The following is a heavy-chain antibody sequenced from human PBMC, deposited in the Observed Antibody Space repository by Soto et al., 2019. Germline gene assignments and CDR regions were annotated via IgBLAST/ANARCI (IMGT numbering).Heavy chain of an antibody. V-gene: IGHV3-74*01. J-gene: IGHJ3*01. CDR3: TRDQGYPDPFDL. D-gene: IGHD6-13*01. CDR1: GFTFGPFW. CDR2: INSDGSTI. Sequence: GGSLRLSCAASGFTFGPFWMHWVRQAPGKGLVWLSHINSDGSTIVYADSVKGRFTISRDNAKNKLYLQMNSLRVEDTAVYYCTRDQGYPDPFDLWGQGTMVTVSS.